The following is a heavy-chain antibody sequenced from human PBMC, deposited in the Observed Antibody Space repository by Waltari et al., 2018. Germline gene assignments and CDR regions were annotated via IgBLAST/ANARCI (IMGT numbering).Heavy chain of an antibody. D-gene: IGHD1-26*01. V-gene: IGHV1-69*10. J-gene: IGHJ4*02. CDR3: ATPNSGSYVGLAY. Sequence: QVQLVQSGAEVKKPGSSVKVSCKASGGPFSSYAISWVRQAPGQGLEWMGGIIPILGIANYAQKFQGRVTMTEDTSTDTAYMELSSLRSEDTAVYYCATPNSGSYVGLAYWGQGTLVTVSS. CDR1: GGPFSSYA. CDR2: IIPILGIA.